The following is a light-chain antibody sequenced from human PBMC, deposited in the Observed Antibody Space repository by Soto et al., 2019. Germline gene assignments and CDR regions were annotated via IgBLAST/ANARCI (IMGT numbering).Light chain of an antibody. J-gene: IGKJ1*01. Sequence: DIVMTQSPDSLAVSLGERAAINCKSSQSLLYSANNKNYLAWYQQKPGQPPKLLIYGASTRESGVPDRFSGSGSGTDFTLTISSLQAEDAAVYYCQQYYNTPQTFGQGTKVEVK. CDR1: QSLLYSANNKNY. CDR2: GAS. CDR3: QQYYNTPQT. V-gene: IGKV4-1*01.